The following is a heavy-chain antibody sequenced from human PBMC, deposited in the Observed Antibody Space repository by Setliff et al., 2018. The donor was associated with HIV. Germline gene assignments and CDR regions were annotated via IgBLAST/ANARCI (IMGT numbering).Heavy chain of an antibody. CDR2: ISAYNGNT. D-gene: IGHD3-22*01. J-gene: IGHJ5*02. CDR1: GGTFTSYG. V-gene: IGHV1-18*01. Sequence: ASVKVSCKAFGGTFTSYGISWVRQAPGQGLEWMGWISAYNGNTNYAQKLQGRVTMTTDTSTSTAYMELSSLRSEDTAVYYCARAGGYYYDSSYYFWFDPWGQGTLVTVSS. CDR3: ARAGGYYYDSSYYFWFDP.